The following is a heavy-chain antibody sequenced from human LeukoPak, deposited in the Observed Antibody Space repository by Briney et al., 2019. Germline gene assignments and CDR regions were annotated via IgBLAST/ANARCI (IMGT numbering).Heavy chain of an antibody. J-gene: IGHJ3*02. Sequence: GESLKISCKGSGYSFATYWIGWVRQMPGKGLEWMGIIYPSDSDTRYSPSFQGQVTISADKSISTAYLQWSSLKASDTAMYYCARRGIVFGNDDAFDIWGQGTMVTVSS. CDR3: ARRGIVFGNDDAFDI. D-gene: IGHD3-10*02. V-gene: IGHV5-51*01. CDR1: GYSFATYW. CDR2: IYPSDSDT.